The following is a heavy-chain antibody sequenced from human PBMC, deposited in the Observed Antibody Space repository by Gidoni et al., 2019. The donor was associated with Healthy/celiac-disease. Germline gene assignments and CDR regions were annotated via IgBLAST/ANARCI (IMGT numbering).Heavy chain of an antibody. V-gene: IGHV4-59*01. J-gene: IGHJ4*02. D-gene: IGHD5-18*01. CDR2: YGGST. CDR3: ARADTAMAYFDY. Sequence: YGGSTNYNPSLKSRVTISVDTSKNQFSLKLSSVTAADTAVYYCARADTAMAYFDYWGQGTLVTVSS.